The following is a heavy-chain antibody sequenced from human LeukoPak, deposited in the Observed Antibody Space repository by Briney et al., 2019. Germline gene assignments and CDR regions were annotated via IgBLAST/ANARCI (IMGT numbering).Heavy chain of an antibody. CDR3: AKDVGYSYGYFLMYYFDY. J-gene: IGHJ4*02. CDR2: ISGSGGST. Sequence: SGGSLRLSCAASGFTFSSYAMSWVRQAPGKRLEWVSAISGSGGSTYYADSVKGRFTISRDNSKNTLYLQMNSLRAEDTAVYYCAKDVGYSYGYFLMYYFDYWGQGTLVTVSS. CDR1: GFTFSSYA. D-gene: IGHD5-18*01. V-gene: IGHV3-23*01.